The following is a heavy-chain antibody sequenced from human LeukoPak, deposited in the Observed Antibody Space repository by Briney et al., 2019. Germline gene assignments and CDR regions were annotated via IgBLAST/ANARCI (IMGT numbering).Heavy chain of an antibody. V-gene: IGHV4-38-2*01. Sequence: KPSETLSLTCAVSGYSISTGRYWGWIRQPPGKGLEWIGSIYQSGSTYYNPSLKSRVTISVDTSKNQFSLNLRSVTAAVTAVYYCARSLSTAGIDYWGQGTLVTVSS. J-gene: IGHJ4*02. D-gene: IGHD2-2*01. CDR2: IYQSGST. CDR3: ARSLSTAGIDY. CDR1: GYSISTGRY.